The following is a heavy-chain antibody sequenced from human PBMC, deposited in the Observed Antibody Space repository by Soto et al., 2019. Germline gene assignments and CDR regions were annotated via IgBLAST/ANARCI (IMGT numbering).Heavy chain of an antibody. D-gene: IGHD3-22*01. Sequence: SETLSLTCTVSGASINNGDYYWIWIRQTPGKGLEWVGYIYVTGTTYYNPSLKTRLAISIDRAKSQFSLRLTSVTAADTAVYYCARLYWSYYASSGYLDQWGQGTLVTVSS. CDR1: GASINNGDYY. CDR2: IYVTGTT. CDR3: ARLYWSYYASSGYLDQ. V-gene: IGHV4-30-4*08. J-gene: IGHJ4*02.